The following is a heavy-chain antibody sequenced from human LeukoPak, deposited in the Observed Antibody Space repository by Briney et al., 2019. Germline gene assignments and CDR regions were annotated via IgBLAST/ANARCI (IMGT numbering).Heavy chain of an antibody. CDR3: VKGQAFDI. Sequence: GGSLRLSCAASGFTFSRYSMNWVRQAPGKGLEGVSSISGSAARTDYADTVKGRFTISRDNSKNTLYLQMNSLRVEDTAVYYCVKGQAFDIWGQGTMVTVSS. CDR2: ISGSAART. V-gene: IGHV3-23*01. J-gene: IGHJ3*02. CDR1: GFTFSRYS.